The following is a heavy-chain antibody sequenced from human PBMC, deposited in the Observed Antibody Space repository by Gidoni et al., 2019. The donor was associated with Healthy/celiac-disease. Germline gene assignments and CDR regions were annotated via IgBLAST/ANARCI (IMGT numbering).Heavy chain of an antibody. CDR1: GGTSSSYA. D-gene: IGHD3-10*01. V-gene: IGHV1-69*01. CDR2: IIPIFGTA. J-gene: IGHJ5*02. Sequence: QAQLVQSGPEVKKPGSSAKVSCKASGGTSSSYAISWVRRAPGQGLEWMGGIIPIFGTANYAQKFQGRVTITADESTSTAYMELSSLRSEDTAVYYGARASYGSGSYVGNWFDPWGQGTLVTVSS. CDR3: ARASYGSGSYVGNWFDP.